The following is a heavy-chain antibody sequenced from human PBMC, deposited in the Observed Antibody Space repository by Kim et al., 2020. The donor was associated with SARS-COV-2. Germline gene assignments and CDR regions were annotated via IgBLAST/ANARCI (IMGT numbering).Heavy chain of an antibody. V-gene: IGHV4-4*02. J-gene: IGHJ4*02. D-gene: IGHD1-1*01. CDR1: GGSTSSSNW. CDR2: IYHSGST. Sequence: SETLSLTCAVSGGSTSSSNWWSWVRQPPGKGLEWIGEIYHSGSTNYNPSLKSRVTISVDKSKNQFSLKLSSVTAADTAVYYCAREVRRSTTGTTGGVGYFDYWGQGTLVTVSS. CDR3: AREVRRSTTGTTGGVGYFDY.